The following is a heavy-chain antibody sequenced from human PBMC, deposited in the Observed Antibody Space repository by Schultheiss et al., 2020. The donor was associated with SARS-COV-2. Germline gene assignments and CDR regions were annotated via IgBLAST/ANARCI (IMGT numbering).Heavy chain of an antibody. D-gene: IGHD3-10*01. CDR3: ARGPQLLWFGELLYYFDY. CDR2: ISYDGSNK. CDR1: GFTFSSYA. V-gene: IGHV3-30*04. J-gene: IGHJ4*02. Sequence: SLKISCAASGFTFSSYAMHWVRQAPGKGLEWVAVISYDGSNKYYADSVKGRFTISRDNSKNTLYLQMNSLRAEDTAVYYCARGPQLLWFGELLYYFDYWGQGTLVTVSS.